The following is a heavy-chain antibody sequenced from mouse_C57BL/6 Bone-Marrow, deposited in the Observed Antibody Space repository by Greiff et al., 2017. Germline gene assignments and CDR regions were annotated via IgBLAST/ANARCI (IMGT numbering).Heavy chain of an antibody. CDR1: GFSFSSYA. Sequence: EVHLVASGGGLVKPGGSLKLSCAASGFSFSSYAMSWVRQTPEKRLEWVATISDGGSYTYYPDNVKGRFTISRDNAKNNLYLQMSHLESEDTAMYYCTRNWDLDYWGQGTTLTGSS. CDR3: TRNWDLDY. J-gene: IGHJ2*01. CDR2: ISDGGSYT. D-gene: IGHD4-1*01. V-gene: IGHV5-4*01.